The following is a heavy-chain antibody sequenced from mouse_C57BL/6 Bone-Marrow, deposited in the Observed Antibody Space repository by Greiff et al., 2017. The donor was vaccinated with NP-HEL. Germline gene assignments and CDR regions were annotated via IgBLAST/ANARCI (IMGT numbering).Heavy chain of an antibody. J-gene: IGHJ3*01. CDR2: IHPNSGST. V-gene: IGHV1-64*01. D-gene: IGHD2-4*01. CDR3: ARRSPYDYDGPWFAY. Sequence: QVQLQQPGAELVKPGASVKLSCKASGYTFTSYWMHWVKQRPGQGLEWIGMIHPNSGSTNYNEKFKSKATLTVDKSSSTAYMQLSSLTSEDSAVYYCARRSPYDYDGPWFAYWGQGTLVTVSA. CDR1: GYTFTSYW.